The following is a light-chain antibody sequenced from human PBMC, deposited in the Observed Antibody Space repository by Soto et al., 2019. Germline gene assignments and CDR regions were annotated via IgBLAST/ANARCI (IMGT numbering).Light chain of an antibody. J-gene: IGKJ1*01. CDR3: QHYSTYST. V-gene: IGKV1-5*03. CDR1: QSIDVW. CDR2: MAS. Sequence: DIQMTQSPSTLSASVGDRVTITCRASQSIDVWLSWYQQKPGKAPNLLIYMASTLERGVPSRFSGSGSGTEFPLTISNLQPDDFATYYCQHYSTYSTFGQGTRVEI.